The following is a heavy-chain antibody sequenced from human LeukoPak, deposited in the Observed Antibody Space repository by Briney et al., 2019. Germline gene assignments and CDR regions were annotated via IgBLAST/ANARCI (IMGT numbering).Heavy chain of an antibody. CDR3: AEERGGYYDS. CDR1: GFTFSIYG. D-gene: IGHD2-8*01. V-gene: IGHV3-30*18. Sequence: GGSMRLSWAASGFTFSIYGMHWVRQAPGKGLEWVAVISYVGSNKYYADSVKGRFTISRDNSKNTLYLQINSLRAEDTAVYYCAEERGGYYDSWGQGTLVTVSS. CDR2: ISYVGSNK. J-gene: IGHJ5*01.